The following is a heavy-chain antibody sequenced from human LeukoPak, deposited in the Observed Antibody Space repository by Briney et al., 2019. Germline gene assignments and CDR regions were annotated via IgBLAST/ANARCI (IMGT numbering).Heavy chain of an antibody. D-gene: IGHD3-22*01. CDR3: ARGPYSYDSSGAFDI. J-gene: IGHJ3*02. CDR2: INHSGSI. CDR1: GGSFSGYY. Sequence: SETLSLTCAVFGGSFSGYYWSWIRQPPGKGLEWIGEINHSGSINYNSFLKSRVTISVDTSKNQFSLKLSSVTAADTAVYFCARGPYSYDSSGAFDIWGQGTMVTVSS. V-gene: IGHV4-34*01.